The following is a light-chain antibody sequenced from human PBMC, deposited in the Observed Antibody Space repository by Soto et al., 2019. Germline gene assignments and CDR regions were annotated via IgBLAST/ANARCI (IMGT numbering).Light chain of an antibody. CDR1: QSVTNSY. Sequence: EIVLTQSPGTLSLSPGERVTLSCRASQSVTNSYVAWYQQKPGQAPRLLIYDAATSDTGIPDRFSGSGSGTDFSLTISRLEPEDVAKYYCQHYDSLPLTFGGGTKVEI. J-gene: IGKJ4*01. V-gene: IGKV3-20*01. CDR3: QHYDSLPLT. CDR2: DAA.